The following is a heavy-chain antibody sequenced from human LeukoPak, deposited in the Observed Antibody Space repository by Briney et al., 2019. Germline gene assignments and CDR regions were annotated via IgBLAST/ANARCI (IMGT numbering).Heavy chain of an antibody. V-gene: IGHV4-61*05. CDR2: IYYSGST. J-gene: IGHJ4*02. D-gene: IGHD3-10*01. CDR3: ARAYISGSYFNDY. Sequence: PSETLSLTCTVSGGSISSSSYYWGWIRQPPGKGLEWIGYIYYSGSTNYNPSLKSRVTISVDTSKNQFSLKLSSVTAADTAVYYCARAYISGSYFNDYWGRGTLVTVSS. CDR1: GGSISSSSYY.